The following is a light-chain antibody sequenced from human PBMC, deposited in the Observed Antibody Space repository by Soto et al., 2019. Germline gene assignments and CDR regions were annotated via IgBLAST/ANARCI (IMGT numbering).Light chain of an antibody. V-gene: IGKV3-15*01. Sequence: EIVMTQSPATLYMSPGERATLSCRASQSASINLAWYQQKLGLAPRLLIKGASTRATGIPARFSGSGSGTEFTLTISSLQSEDFAVYYCQQYNNWPLTFGQGTKVEIK. CDR2: GAS. CDR3: QQYNNWPLT. CDR1: QSASIN. J-gene: IGKJ1*01.